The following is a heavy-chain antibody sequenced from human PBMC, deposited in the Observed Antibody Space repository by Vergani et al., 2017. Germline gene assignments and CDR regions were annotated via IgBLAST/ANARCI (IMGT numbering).Heavy chain of an antibody. CDR3: ARDRYCSGGSCYFDY. CDR2: ISYDGSNK. D-gene: IGHD2-15*01. CDR1: GFTFSSYA. J-gene: IGHJ4*03. Sequence: QVQLVESGGGVVQPGRSLRLSCAASGFTFSSYAMHWVRQAPGKGLEWVAVISYDGSNKYYADSVKGRFTISRDNSKNTLYLQMNSLRAEDTAVYYCARDRYCSGGSCYFDYWGQGTTVTVSS. V-gene: IGHV3-30-3*01.